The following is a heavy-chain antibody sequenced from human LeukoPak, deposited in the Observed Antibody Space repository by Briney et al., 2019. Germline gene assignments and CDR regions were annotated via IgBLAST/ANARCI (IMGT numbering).Heavy chain of an antibody. V-gene: IGHV3-23*01. CDR2: ISGSGDNT. D-gene: IGHD5-18*01. Sequence: GGSLRLSCAASGFTFSNYGITWVRQAPGKGLEWVSVISGSGDNTHYADSVKGRFTISRDNSKNTLYLQMNSLRAGDTALYYCAKESLRGHSYGFDNWGQGTLVTVSS. CDR3: AKESLRGHSYGFDN. CDR1: GFTFSNYG. J-gene: IGHJ4*02.